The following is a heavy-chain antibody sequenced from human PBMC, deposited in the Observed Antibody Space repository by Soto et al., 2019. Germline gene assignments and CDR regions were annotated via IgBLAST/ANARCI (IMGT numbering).Heavy chain of an antibody. CDR1: GFTFSSYA. V-gene: IGHV3-23*01. CDR2: ISGSGGST. D-gene: IGHD2-2*01. J-gene: IGHJ4*02. Sequence: GSLRLSCAASGFTFSSYAMSWVRQAPGKGLEWVSAISGSGGSTYYAASVKGRFTISGDNSKNTLYLQMKRLRAEDTAVYYCATRPVPAARNFDYWGQGTLVTVSS. CDR3: ATRPVPAARNFDY.